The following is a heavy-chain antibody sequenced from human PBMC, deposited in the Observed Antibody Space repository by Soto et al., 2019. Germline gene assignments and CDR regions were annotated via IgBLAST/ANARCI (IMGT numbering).Heavy chain of an antibody. CDR2: ISAYNGNT. J-gene: IGHJ4*02. CDR3: AGGNPDYYCSERDFDY. V-gene: IGHV1-18*01. D-gene: IGHD3-10*01. CDR1: GYTFTSYG. Sequence: QVQLVQSGAEVKKPGASVKVSCKASGYTFTSYGISWVRQAPGQGLEWMGWISAYNGNTNYAQKLQGRVTMTTGTTTSTGYMELRSLRTDDTAVDYCAGGNPDYYCSERDFDYWGQGTLVTVSS.